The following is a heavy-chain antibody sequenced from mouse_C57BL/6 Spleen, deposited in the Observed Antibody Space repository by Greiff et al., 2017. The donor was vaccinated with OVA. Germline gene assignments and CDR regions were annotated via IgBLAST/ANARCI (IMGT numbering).Heavy chain of an antibody. V-gene: IGHV5-12*01. J-gene: IGHJ4*01. CDR1: GFTFSDYY. CDR3: ASEFPNAMDY. CDR2: ISNGGGST. Sequence: EVQLVESGGGLVQPGGSLKLSCAASGFTFSDYYMYWVRQTPEKRLEWVAYISNGGGSTYYPDTVKGRFTISRDNAKNTLYLQMSRLKSEDTAMYYCASEFPNAMDYWGQGTSVTVSS.